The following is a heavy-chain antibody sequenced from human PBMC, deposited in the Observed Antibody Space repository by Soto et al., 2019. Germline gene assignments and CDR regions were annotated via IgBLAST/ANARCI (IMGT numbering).Heavy chain of an antibody. J-gene: IGHJ6*02. V-gene: IGHV3-21*01. CDR2: ISSSSSYI. CDR1: GFTFSSYS. D-gene: IGHD3-22*01. CDR3: ARDLPYYYDSSGSYYYGMDV. Sequence: GGSLRLSCAASGFTFSSYSMNWVRQAPGKGLEWVSSISSSSSYIYYADSVKGRFTISRDNAKNSLYLQMNSLRAEDTAVYYCARDLPYYYDSSGSYYYGMDVWGQGTTVTVSS.